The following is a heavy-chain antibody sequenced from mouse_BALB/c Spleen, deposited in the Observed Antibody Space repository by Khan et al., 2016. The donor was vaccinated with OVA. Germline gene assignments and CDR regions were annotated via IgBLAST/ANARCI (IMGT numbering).Heavy chain of an antibody. CDR1: GYTFTSYT. J-gene: IGHJ3*01. Sequence: QVQLQQSGAELARPGASVKMSCKAAGYTFTSYTMHWVKQRPGQGLEWIGYINPSNDYTNYNQKFKDKATLTADKSSSTAYMQLSSLTSEDSAVYSCTSAGPYYGNYGAWFAYWGQGTLVTVSA. CDR3: TSAGPYYGNYGAWFAY. CDR2: INPSNDYT. D-gene: IGHD2-10*01. V-gene: IGHV1-4*01.